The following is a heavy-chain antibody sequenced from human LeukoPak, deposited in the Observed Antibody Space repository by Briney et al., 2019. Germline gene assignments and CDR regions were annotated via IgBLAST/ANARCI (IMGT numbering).Heavy chain of an antibody. D-gene: IGHD3-10*01. J-gene: IGHJ5*02. CDR3: AREERAMVRGVIRYNWFDP. Sequence: SQTLSLTCTVSGXSISSGDYYWSWIRQPPGKGLEWIGYIYYSRSTYYNPSLKSRVTISVDTSKNQFSLKLSSVTAADTAVYYCAREERAMVRGVIRYNWFDPWGQGTLVTVSS. V-gene: IGHV4-30-4*01. CDR1: GXSISSGDYY. CDR2: IYYSRST.